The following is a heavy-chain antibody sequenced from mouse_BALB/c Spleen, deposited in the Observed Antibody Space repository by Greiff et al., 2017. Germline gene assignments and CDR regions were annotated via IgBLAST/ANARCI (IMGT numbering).Heavy chain of an antibody. V-gene: IGHV5-6*01. Sequence: EVKLMESGGDLVKPGGSLKLSCAASGFTFSSYGMSWVRQTPDKRLEWVATISSGGSYTYYPDSVKGRFTISRDNAKNTLYLQMSSLKSEDTAMYYCARHGNWGAMDYWGQGTSVTVSS. CDR1: GFTFSSYG. D-gene: IGHD4-1*01. J-gene: IGHJ4*01. CDR2: ISSGGSYT. CDR3: ARHGNWGAMDY.